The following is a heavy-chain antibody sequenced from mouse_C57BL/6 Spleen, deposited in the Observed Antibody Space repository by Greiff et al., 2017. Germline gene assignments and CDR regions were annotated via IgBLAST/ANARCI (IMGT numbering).Heavy chain of an antibody. J-gene: IGHJ4*01. CDR1: YFAFMASA. CDR3: ASSGTPSYYAMDY. V-gene: IGHV1-49*01. Sequence: LVESGAELVRPGSSVKLSCKDSYFAFMASAMHWVKQRPGHGLEWIGSFTMYSDATEYSENFKGKATLTANTSSRTAYMELSSLTSEDSAVYYCASSGTPSYYAMDYWGQGTSVTVSS. CDR2: FTMYSDAT. D-gene: IGHD4-1*01.